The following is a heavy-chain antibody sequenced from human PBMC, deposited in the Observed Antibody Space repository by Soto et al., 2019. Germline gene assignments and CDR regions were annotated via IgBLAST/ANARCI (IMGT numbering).Heavy chain of an antibody. Sequence: QVQLQESGPGLVKPSETLSLTCTVSGGSISSYYWTWIRHPPGKRLEWIGYIYSTGSTNYNPSLKSRLTISLDTPKNQVSLKLTSVTAADTDVYYCARGPYGDYFDYWGQGTLVTVSA. CDR2: IYSTGST. D-gene: IGHD4-17*01. J-gene: IGHJ4*02. CDR3: ARGPYGDYFDY. V-gene: IGHV4-59*01. CDR1: GGSISSYY.